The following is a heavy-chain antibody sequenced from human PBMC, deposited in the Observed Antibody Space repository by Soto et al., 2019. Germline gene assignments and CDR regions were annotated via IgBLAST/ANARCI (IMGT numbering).Heavy chain of an antibody. V-gene: IGHV1-18*01. CDR3: ARAGQYYDSSGYVN. J-gene: IGHJ4*02. Sequence: QVKLVQSGTEVKKPGASLKVSCKASGYSFATSGISWVRQAPGQGLEWMGWISVYNGNTNYDQKLHDRVTMTTDTSTTTAYLEVRSLRSDDTAVYYCARAGQYYDSSGYVNWGQGTLVTVSS. CDR1: GYSFATSG. D-gene: IGHD3-22*01. CDR2: ISVYNGNT.